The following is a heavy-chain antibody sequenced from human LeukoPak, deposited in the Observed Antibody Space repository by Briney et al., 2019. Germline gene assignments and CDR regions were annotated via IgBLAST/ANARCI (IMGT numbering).Heavy chain of an antibody. CDR3: ARERGSSSSFDY. V-gene: IGHV1-8*02. D-gene: IGHD6-6*01. CDR1: GYTFTGYY. CDR2: MNPNSGNT. J-gene: IGHJ4*02. Sequence: ASVKVSCKASGYTFTGYYMHWVRQATGQGLEWMGWMNPNSGNTGYAQKFQGRATMTRNTSISTAHMELSSLRSEDTAVYYCARERGSSSSFDYWGQGTLVTVSS.